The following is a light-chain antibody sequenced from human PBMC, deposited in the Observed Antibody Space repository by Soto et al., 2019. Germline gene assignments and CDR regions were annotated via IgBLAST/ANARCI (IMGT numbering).Light chain of an antibody. Sequence: QSVLTQPPSVSGSPGQSVTISCTGTSSYVGGYNRVSWYQQPPGKAPKLLIYDVSNRPSGGSTRFSGSKSGNTASLTISGLQAEDEADYYCTAYATGSAYVFGPGTKVTVL. CDR1: SSYVGGYNR. V-gene: IGLV2-18*02. CDR2: DVS. CDR3: TAYATGSAYV. J-gene: IGLJ1*01.